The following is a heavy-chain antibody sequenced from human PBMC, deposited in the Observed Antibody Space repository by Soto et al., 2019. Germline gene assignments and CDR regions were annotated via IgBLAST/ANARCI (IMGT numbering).Heavy chain of an antibody. CDR2: IYYSGST. CDR1: GGSISSGGYY. D-gene: IGHD1-26*01. J-gene: IGHJ4*02. Sequence: SETLSLTCTVSGGSISSGGYYWSWIRQHPGKGLEWIGYIYYSGSTYYNPSLKSRVTISVDTSKNQFSLKLSSVTAADTAVYYCARDIGSYFDYWGQGTLVTVSS. CDR3: ARDIGSYFDY. V-gene: IGHV4-31*03.